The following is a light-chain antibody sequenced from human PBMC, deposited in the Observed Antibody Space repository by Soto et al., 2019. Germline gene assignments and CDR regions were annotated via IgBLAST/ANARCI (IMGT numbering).Light chain of an antibody. CDR2: DAS. CDR1: QSVSSSH. Sequence: EIVLTQSPGTLSLSPGERATLSCRASQSVSSSHLAWYQQKPDQAPRLLINDASNSATSIPARFSGSGSGTDFTLTISSILPDDFVVYYCQQHSSNPWTFGHGTKVDIK. J-gene: IGKJ1*01. V-gene: IGKV3-20*01. CDR3: QQHSSNPWT.